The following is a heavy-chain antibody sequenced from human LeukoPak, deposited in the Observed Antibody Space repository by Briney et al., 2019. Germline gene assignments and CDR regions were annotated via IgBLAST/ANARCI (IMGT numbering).Heavy chain of an antibody. J-gene: IGHJ4*02. CDR1: GYSISSDYY. CDR3: ARRGGGSLFDY. V-gene: IGHV4-59*08. CDR2: IYYSGST. Sequence: PSETLSLTCTVSGYSISSDYYWSWIRQPPGKGLEWIGYIYYSGSTNYNPSLKSRVTISVDTSKNQFSLKLSSVTAADTAVYYCARRGGGSLFDYWGQGTLVTVSS. D-gene: IGHD2-15*01.